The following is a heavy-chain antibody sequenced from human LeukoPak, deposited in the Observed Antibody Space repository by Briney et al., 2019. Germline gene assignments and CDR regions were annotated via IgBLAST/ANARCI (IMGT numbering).Heavy chain of an antibody. CDR1: GFTFSSYW. D-gene: IGHD3-16*01. V-gene: IGHV3-74*01. CDR3: ASVMIDTGGFDY. J-gene: IGHJ4*02. Sequence: GGSLRLSCAASGFTFSSYWMHWVRQAPGKGLVWVSRINSDGSSTSYADSVKGRFTISRDNAKNTLYLQMNSLRAEDTAVYYCASVMIDTGGFDYWGQGTLVTVSS. CDR2: INSDGSST.